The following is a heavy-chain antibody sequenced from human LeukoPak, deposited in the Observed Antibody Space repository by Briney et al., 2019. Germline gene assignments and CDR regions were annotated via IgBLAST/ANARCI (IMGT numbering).Heavy chain of an antibody. CDR3: AKSVWGSYRPRIAVAGYFDY. V-gene: IGHV3-30*18. Sequence: GGSLRLSCAASGFTFSSYGMHWVRQAPGKGLEWVAVISYDGSNKYYADSVKGRFTISRDNSKNTLYLQMNSLRAEDTAVYYCAKSVWGSYRPRIAVAGYFDYWGQGTLVTVSS. J-gene: IGHJ4*02. D-gene: IGHD3-16*02. CDR1: GFTFSSYG. CDR2: ISYDGSNK.